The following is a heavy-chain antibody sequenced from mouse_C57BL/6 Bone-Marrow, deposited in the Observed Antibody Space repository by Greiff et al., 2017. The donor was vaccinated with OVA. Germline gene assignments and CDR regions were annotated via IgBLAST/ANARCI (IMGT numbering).Heavy chain of an antibody. CDR3: ARSMITTDYYYAMDY. CDR1: GYTFTDYN. J-gene: IGHJ4*01. V-gene: IGHV1-18*01. D-gene: IGHD2-4*01. Sequence: EVHLVESGPELVKPGASVKIPCKASGYTFTDYNMDWVKQSHGKSLEWIGDINPNNGGTIYNQKFKGKATLTVDKSSSTAYMELRSLTSEDTAVYYCARSMITTDYYYAMDYWGQGTSVTVSS. CDR2: INPNNGGT.